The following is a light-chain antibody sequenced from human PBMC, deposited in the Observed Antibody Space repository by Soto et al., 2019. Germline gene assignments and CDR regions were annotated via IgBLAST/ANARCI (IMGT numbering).Light chain of an antibody. CDR1: SSDVGGYNY. CDR2: DVS. Sequence: QSELTQPASVSGSPGQSITISCTGTSSDVGGYNYVSWYQQHPGKAPKLMIYDVSYWPSGVSNRFSGSKSGNTASLTISGLQAEDEADYYCSSYTNSSPFVFGTGTKVTVL. CDR3: SSYTNSSPFV. V-gene: IGLV2-14*01. J-gene: IGLJ1*01.